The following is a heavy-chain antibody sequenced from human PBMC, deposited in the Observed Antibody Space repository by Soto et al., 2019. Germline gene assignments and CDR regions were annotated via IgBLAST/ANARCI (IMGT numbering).Heavy chain of an antibody. J-gene: IGHJ4*01. CDR1: GYTFINYY. D-gene: IGHD3-9*01. V-gene: IGHV1-46*03. CDR3: SISTADFDY. Sequence: ASVKVSCKASGYTFINYYIHWVRQAPGQGLEWMAIINPRDGGTNYAQKFQGRITMTRDTSSSTVYMELSSLTSDDTAVYYCSISTADFDYWGRGSLVTVSS. CDR2: INPRDGGT.